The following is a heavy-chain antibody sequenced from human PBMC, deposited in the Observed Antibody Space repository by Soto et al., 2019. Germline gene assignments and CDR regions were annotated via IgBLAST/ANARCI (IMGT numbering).Heavy chain of an antibody. D-gene: IGHD2-15*01. CDR3: ARHEGVVAATTEFDY. J-gene: IGHJ4*02. CDR1: GGSISSGDYY. Sequence: SETLSLTCTVSGGSISSGDYYWSWIRQPPGKGLEWIGYIYYSGSTYYNPSLKSRVTISVDTSKNQFSLKLSSVTAADTAVYYCARHEGVVAATTEFDYWGQGTLVTVSS. CDR2: IYYSGST. V-gene: IGHV4-30-4*01.